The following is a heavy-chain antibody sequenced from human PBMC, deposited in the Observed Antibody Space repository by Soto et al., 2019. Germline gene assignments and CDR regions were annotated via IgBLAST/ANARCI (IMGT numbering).Heavy chain of an antibody. Sequence: QVQLQESGPGLVKPSGTLSLTCAVSGGSISSSHWWSWVRQPPGKGLEWIAEIYHSGSTNHNPSLKSRVTISVDKSNNQFSLKLSSVTAADTAVYYCARDFQRVGVPEDYWGQGTLVTVSS. J-gene: IGHJ4*02. CDR2: IYHSGST. CDR3: ARDFQRVGVPEDY. CDR1: GGSISSSHW. V-gene: IGHV4-4*02. D-gene: IGHD1-26*01.